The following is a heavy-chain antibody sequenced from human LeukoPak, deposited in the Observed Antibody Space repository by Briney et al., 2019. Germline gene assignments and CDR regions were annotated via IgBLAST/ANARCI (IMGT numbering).Heavy chain of an antibody. CDR1: GFTFSNYA. V-gene: IGHV3-64*01. CDR3: ARVRYYGSGSFDY. Sequence: GGSLRLSCAASGFTFSNYAMHWVRQAPGKGLEYVSAISSNGGGTYYANSVKGRFTISRDNSKNSLYLQMNSLRAEDTAVYYCARVRYYGSGSFDYWGQGTLVTVSS. J-gene: IGHJ4*02. D-gene: IGHD3-10*01. CDR2: ISSNGGGT.